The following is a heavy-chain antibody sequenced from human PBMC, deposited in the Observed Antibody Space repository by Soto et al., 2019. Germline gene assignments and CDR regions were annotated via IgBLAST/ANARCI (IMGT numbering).Heavy chain of an antibody. D-gene: IGHD5-18*01. CDR2: INHSGST. CDR3: ARGQGGYSYPNWFDP. Sequence: QVQLQQWGAGLLKPSETLSLTCAVYVGSFSGSYWSWIRQPPGKGLEWIGEINHSGSTNYNPSLKSRVTISVDTSKNQFSLKLSSVTAADTAVYYCARGQGGYSYPNWFDPWGQGTLVTVSS. J-gene: IGHJ5*02. CDR1: VGSFSGSY. V-gene: IGHV4-34*01.